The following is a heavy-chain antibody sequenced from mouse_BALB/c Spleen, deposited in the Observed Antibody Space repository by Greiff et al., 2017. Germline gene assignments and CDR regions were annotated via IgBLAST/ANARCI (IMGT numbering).Heavy chain of an antibody. CDR3: ARLGGGNGYAMDY. D-gene: IGHD2-1*01. CDR2: INPSSGYT. V-gene: IGHV1-4*02. CDR1: GYTFTSYT. J-gene: IGHJ4*01. Sequence: QVQLKQSAAELARPGASVKMSCKASGYTFTSYTMHWVKQRPGQGLEWIGYINPSSGYTEYNQKFKDKTTLTADKSSSTAYMQLSSLTSEDSAVYYCARLGGGNGYAMDYWGQGTSVTVSS.